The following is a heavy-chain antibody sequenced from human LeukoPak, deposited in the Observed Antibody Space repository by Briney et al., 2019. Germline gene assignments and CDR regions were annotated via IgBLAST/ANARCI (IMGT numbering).Heavy chain of an antibody. J-gene: IGHJ4*02. Sequence: ASVKVSCKASGYTFTGYYMHWVRQAPGQGLEWMGWINPNSGGTNYAQKFQGRVTMTRDTSISTAYMELSRLRSDDTAVYYCAXXXXXYDSSGYYSYWGQGTLVTVSS. V-gene: IGHV1-2*02. D-gene: IGHD3-22*01. CDR1: GYTFTGYY. CDR3: AXXXXXYDSSGYYSY. CDR2: INPNSGGT.